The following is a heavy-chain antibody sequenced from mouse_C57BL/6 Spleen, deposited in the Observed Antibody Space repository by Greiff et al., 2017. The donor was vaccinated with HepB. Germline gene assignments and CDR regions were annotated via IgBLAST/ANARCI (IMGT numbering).Heavy chain of an antibody. J-gene: IGHJ4*01. Sequence: EVMLVESGGGLVKPGGSLKLSCAASGFTFSDYGMHWVRQAPEKGLEWVAYISSGSSTIYYAETVKGRFTISRDNAKNTLFLQLTSLRSEDTAMYYCARSYYYYAMDYWGQGTSVTVAS. CDR1: GFTFSDYG. CDR3: ARSYYYYAMDY. D-gene: IGHD2-12*01. CDR2: ISSGSSTI. V-gene: IGHV5-17*01.